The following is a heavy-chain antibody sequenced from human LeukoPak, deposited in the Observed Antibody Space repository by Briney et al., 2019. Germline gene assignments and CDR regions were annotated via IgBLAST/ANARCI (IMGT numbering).Heavy chain of an antibody. J-gene: IGHJ4*02. Sequence: GASLRLSCAASGFTFSNYAMSWVRQAPGKGLEWVSAVSGRDDSTYYADSVKGRFTISRDTSKNTLYLQMNSLRAEDTAVYYRAKWGDYDILTGYYDPDYWGQGALVTVSS. CDR1: GFTFSNYA. CDR3: AKWGDYDILTGYYDPDY. CDR2: VSGRDDST. D-gene: IGHD3-9*01. V-gene: IGHV3-23*01.